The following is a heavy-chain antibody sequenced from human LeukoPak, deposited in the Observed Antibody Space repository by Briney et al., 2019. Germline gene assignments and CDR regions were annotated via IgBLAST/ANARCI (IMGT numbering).Heavy chain of an antibody. CDR3: ARHWSYWGGDCYSGGIDY. J-gene: IGHJ4*02. CDR1: GGSISSYY. CDR2: IYYSGST. D-gene: IGHD2-21*02. Sequence: SETLSLTCTVSGGSISSYYWSWIRQPPGKGLEWIGYIYYSGSTNSNPYLTSRVTISVDTSKNQFPLKLSSVTAADTAVYYWARHWSYWGGDCYSGGIDYWGQGTLVTVSS. V-gene: IGHV4-59*08.